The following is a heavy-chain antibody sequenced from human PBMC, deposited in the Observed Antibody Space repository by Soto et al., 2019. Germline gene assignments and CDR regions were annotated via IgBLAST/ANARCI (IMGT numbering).Heavy chain of an antibody. CDR3: ARDSRIAAAGTVWFDP. Sequence: GGSLRLSCAASGFTFSSYSMNWVRQAPGKGLEWVSYISSSSSTIYYADSVKGRFTISRDNAKNSLYPQMNSLRDEDTAVYYCARDSRIAAAGTVWFDPWGQGTLVTVSS. CDR1: GFTFSSYS. J-gene: IGHJ5*02. V-gene: IGHV3-48*02. D-gene: IGHD6-13*01. CDR2: ISSSSSTI.